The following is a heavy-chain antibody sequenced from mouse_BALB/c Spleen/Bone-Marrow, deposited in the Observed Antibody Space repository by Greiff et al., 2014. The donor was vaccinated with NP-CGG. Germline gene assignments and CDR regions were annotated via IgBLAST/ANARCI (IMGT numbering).Heavy chain of an antibody. CDR3: TRTFWSFDV. V-gene: IGHV14-3*02. CDR1: GFNIKDTY. J-gene: IGHJ1*01. CDR2: IDPAIGNT. Sequence: EVKLVESGAELVKPGASVKLSCTASGFNIKDTYIHWVKQRPEQGLEWIGRIDPAIGNTKYDPRFQGKATITADTSSNTAYLQLSSLTSEDTAVYYCTRTFWSFDVWGAGTAVTVSS.